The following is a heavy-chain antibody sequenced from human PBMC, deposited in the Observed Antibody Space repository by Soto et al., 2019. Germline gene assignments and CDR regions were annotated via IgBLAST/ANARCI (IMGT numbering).Heavy chain of an antibody. Sequence: PSETLSLTCTVSGGSISSRSYYWGWIRQPPGKGLEWIGSIYYSGSTYYNPSLKSRVTISVDTSKNQFSLKLSSVTAADTAVYYCARPLQGVPEGDYYYYGMDVWGQGTTVTVSS. CDR2: IYYSGST. J-gene: IGHJ6*02. V-gene: IGHV4-39*01. D-gene: IGHD2-8*01. CDR1: GGSISSRSYY. CDR3: ARPLQGVPEGDYYYYGMDV.